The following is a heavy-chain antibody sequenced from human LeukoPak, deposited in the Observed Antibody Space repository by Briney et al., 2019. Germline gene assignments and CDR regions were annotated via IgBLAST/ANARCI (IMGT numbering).Heavy chain of an antibody. Sequence: GGSLRLSCAASGFTFSSYAMSWVRQAPGKGLEWVSAISGSGGSTYYADSVKGRFTISRDNSKNTLYLQMNSLRAEDTAVYYCAKGPLPTSWSGYYDYWGQGTLVTVSS. CDR2: ISGSGGST. V-gene: IGHV3-23*01. CDR1: GFTFSSYA. D-gene: IGHD3-3*01. J-gene: IGHJ4*02. CDR3: AKGPLPTSWSGYYDY.